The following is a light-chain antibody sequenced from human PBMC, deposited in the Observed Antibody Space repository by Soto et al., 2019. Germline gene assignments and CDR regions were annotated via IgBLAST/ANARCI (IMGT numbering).Light chain of an antibody. Sequence: QSVLTQPASVSGSPGQSITISCTGTSSDIGGYNYVSWYQQHPGKAPKLMIYEVSNRPSGVSNRFSGSKSGNTASLTISGLQAEDEADYYCTSYTSSITYVFGTGPKVTVL. CDR2: EVS. J-gene: IGLJ1*01. V-gene: IGLV2-14*01. CDR1: SSDIGGYNY. CDR3: TSYTSSITYV.